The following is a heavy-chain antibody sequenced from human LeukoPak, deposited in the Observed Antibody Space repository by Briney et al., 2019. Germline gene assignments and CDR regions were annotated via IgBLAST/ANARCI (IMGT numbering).Heavy chain of an antibody. CDR2: TYYRNKWYS. D-gene: IGHD6-19*01. CDR1: GDSVSRTSAA. CDR3: TRGGSGMTVALFDQ. Sequence: SPTLSLTFVISGDSVSRTSAAWNWIRQSPSRGLEWLGRTYYRNKWYSDSAASVKSRIIINPDTSKDQFSLLLNSVTPEDTAVYYCTRGGSGMTVALFDQWGQGTPVTVSS. J-gene: IGHJ4*02. V-gene: IGHV6-1*01.